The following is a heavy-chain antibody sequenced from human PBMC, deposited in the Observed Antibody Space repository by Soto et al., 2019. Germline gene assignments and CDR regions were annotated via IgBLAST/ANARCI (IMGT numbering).Heavy chain of an antibody. V-gene: IGHV1-69*02. CDR2: IIPILGIA. J-gene: IGHJ4*02. CDR3: ASLCSGGSCPPYYFDY. CDR1: GGTFSSYT. Sequence: GAAVKVSCKASGGTFSSYTISWVRKAPGQGLEWMGRIIPILGIANYAQKFQGRVTITADKSTSTAYMELSSLRSEDTAVYYCASLCSGGSCPPYYFDYWGQGTLVIGSS. D-gene: IGHD2-15*01.